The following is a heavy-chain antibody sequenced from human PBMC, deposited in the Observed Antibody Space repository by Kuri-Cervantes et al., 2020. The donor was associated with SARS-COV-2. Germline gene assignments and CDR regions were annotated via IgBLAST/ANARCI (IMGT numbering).Heavy chain of an antibody. CDR1: GGSFSDYY. Sequence: GTLRLSCGVYGGSFSDYYWTWIRQHPMKGLEWIGEINHTGSATYNPSLKSRVTISVDTSKNQFSLKLSSVTAAGTAVSYCARQGYYSDSSGYYKTVWLYFAYWGQGTLVTVSS. V-gene: IGHV4-34*01. CDR3: ARQGYYSDSSGYYKTVWLYFAY. D-gene: IGHD3-22*01. J-gene: IGHJ4*02. CDR2: INHTGSA.